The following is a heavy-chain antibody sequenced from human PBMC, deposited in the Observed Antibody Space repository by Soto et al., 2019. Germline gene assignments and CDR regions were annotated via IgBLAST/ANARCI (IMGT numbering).Heavy chain of an antibody. D-gene: IGHD3-3*01. V-gene: IGHV4-34*01. J-gene: IGHJ6*03. CDR2: INRSGST. Sequence: SETLSLTCAVYGGSFSGYYWSWIRQPPGKGLEWIGEINRSGSTNYNPSLKSRVTISVDTSKNQFSLKLSSVTAADTAVYYCARERKNPPDFWRGYLARSYMDVRGKGTTVTVPS. CDR3: ARERKNPPDFWRGYLARSYMDV. CDR1: GGSFSGYY.